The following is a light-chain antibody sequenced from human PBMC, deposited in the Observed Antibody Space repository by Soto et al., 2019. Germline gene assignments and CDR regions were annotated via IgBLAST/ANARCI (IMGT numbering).Light chain of an antibody. CDR2: SAT. Sequence: EVVLTQSPGALSLSPGETATLSCRASQSVSTNQLAWYQQKPGQAPRLVFHSATTRANAFPARFSGSGSGTDFTLTIYRREPEDFAVYYCQVYGIAPWTFGRGTKVEMK. V-gene: IGKV3-20*01. CDR3: QVYGIAPWT. CDR1: QSVSTNQ. J-gene: IGKJ1*01.